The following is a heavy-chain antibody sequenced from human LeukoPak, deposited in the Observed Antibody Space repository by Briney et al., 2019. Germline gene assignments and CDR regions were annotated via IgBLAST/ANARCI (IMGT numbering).Heavy chain of an antibody. D-gene: IGHD2-2*01. J-gene: IGHJ6*03. CDR3: ARDVYCSSTSCYAEYYYYMDV. V-gene: IGHV1-2*02. CDR2: INPNSGGT. CDR1: GYTFTGYY. Sequence: GASVKVSCKASGYTFTGYYMHWVRQAPGQGLEWMGWINPNSGGTNYAQKFQGRVTMTRDTSISTAYMELSRLRSDDTAVYYCARDVYCSSTSCYAEYYYYMDVWGKGTTVTVSS.